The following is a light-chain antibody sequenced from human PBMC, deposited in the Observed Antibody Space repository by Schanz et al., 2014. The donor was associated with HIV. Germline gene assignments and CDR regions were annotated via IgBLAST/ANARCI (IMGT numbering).Light chain of an antibody. CDR3: SSYATTKDLL. CDR1: NSNIGTGFD. CDR2: GNN. J-gene: IGLJ2*01. V-gene: IGLV1-40*01. Sequence: QSVLTQPPSVSGAPGQRVTISCSGSNSNIGTGFDVHWYQFLPGTPPKVLISGNNNRPSGVPDRFSGSKSGNTASLTVSGLQAEDEADYYCSSYATTKDLLFGGGTKVTVL.